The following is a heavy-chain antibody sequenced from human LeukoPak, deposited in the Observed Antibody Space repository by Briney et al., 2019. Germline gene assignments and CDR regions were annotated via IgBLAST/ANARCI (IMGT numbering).Heavy chain of an antibody. V-gene: IGHV3-21*01. CDR3: ASPPAGGYSYGYFDY. J-gene: IGHJ4*02. D-gene: IGHD5-18*01. CDR2: ISSSSSYI. CDR1: GFTFSSYS. Sequence: GESLKISCAASGFTFSSYSMNWVRQAPGKGLEWVSSISSSSSYIYYADSVKGRFTISRDNAKNSLYLQMNSLRAEDTAVYYCASPPAGGYSYGYFDYWGQGTLVTVSS.